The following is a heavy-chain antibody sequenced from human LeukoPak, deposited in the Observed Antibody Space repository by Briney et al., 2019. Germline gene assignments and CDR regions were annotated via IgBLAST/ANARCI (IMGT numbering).Heavy chain of an antibody. Sequence: AGGSLRLSCAASGFTFSSYGMHWVRQAPGKGLEWVAFIRYDGSNKYYADSVKGRFTISRDNSKNTLYLQMNSLRAEDTDVYYCAKDLWMGTIRAPDYWGQGTLVTVSS. CDR1: GFTFSSYG. CDR2: IRYDGSNK. V-gene: IGHV3-30*02. D-gene: IGHD5-24*01. J-gene: IGHJ4*02. CDR3: AKDLWMGTIRAPDY.